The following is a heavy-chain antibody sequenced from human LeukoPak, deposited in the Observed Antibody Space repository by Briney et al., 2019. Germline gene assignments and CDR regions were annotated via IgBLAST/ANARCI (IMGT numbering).Heavy chain of an antibody. V-gene: IGHV1-8*01. D-gene: IGHD3-16*01. CDR3: ARGRGYDYVWGSSVIYYFDY. CDR1: GYTFTSYD. CDR2: MNPNSGNT. J-gene: IGHJ4*02. Sequence: ASVKVSCKASGYTFTSYDINWVRQATGQGLEWMGWMNPNSGNTGYAQKLQGRVTMTRNTSISTAYMELSSLRSEDTAVYYCARGRGYDYVWGSSVIYYFDYWGQGTLVTVSS.